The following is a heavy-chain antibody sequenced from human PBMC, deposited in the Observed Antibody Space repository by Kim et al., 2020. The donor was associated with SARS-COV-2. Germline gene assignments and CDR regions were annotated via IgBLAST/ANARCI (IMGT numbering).Heavy chain of an antibody. D-gene: IGHD6-19*01. J-gene: IGHJ4*02. CDR3: VKGRSTVPGSKGLHY. CDR2: IGSTSENI. V-gene: IGHV3-23*01. Sequence: GGSLRLSCLASGFNFGTYAMLWVRQAPGKGLEWVSRIGSTSENIFYADSVKGRFTTSRDNSKNTVFLHLNSLRDEDKAIYYCVKGRSTVPGSKGLHYWGQGTLVTVSS. CDR1: GFNFGTYA.